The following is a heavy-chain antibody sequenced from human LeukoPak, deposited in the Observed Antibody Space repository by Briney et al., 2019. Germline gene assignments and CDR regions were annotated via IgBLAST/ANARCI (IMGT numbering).Heavy chain of an antibody. Sequence: SETLSLTCTVSGYSISSGYYWCWIRQPPGKGLEWIGSIYHSGGTYYSPSLKSRVTISVDTSKNQFSLKLSSVTAADTAVYYCARPVAGTMGWFDPWGQGTLVTVSS. V-gene: IGHV4-38-2*02. D-gene: IGHD6-19*01. CDR3: ARPVAGTMGWFDP. CDR2: IYHSGGT. CDR1: GYSISSGYY. J-gene: IGHJ5*02.